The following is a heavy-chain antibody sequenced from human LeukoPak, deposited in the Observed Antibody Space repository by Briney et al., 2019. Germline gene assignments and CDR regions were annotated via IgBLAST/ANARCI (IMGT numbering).Heavy chain of an antibody. CDR1: GFTFGKYW. V-gene: IGHV3-7*03. CDR2: IKLDGSEK. CDR3: ARDQYDTWSRRGNFDS. J-gene: IGHJ4*02. D-gene: IGHD3/OR15-3a*01. Sequence: GGSLRLSCVASGFTFGKYWISWVRQAPGKGLEWVANIKLDGSEKNYVDSVKGRFTISRDNTKNSLYLQMNSLRAEDTAVFYCARDQYDTWSRRGNFDSWGQGTLVIVSS.